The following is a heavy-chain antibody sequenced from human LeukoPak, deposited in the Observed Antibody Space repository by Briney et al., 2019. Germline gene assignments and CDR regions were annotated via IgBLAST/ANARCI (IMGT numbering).Heavy chain of an antibody. J-gene: IGHJ3*02. CDR3: ARVRFSIGTARGDAFDI. Sequence: ASVKVSCKASGGTFSSYAISWVRQAPGQGLEGMGGIIPIFGTANYAQKFQGRVTITADESTRTAHMELSSLRSEDPAVYYCARVRFSIGTARGDAFDIWGQGTMVTVSS. D-gene: IGHD5-18*01. V-gene: IGHV1-69*01. CDR1: GGTFSSYA. CDR2: IIPIFGTA.